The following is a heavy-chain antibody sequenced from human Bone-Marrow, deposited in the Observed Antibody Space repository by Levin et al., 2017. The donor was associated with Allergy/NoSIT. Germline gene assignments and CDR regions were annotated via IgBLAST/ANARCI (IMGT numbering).Heavy chain of an antibody. CDR1: GFKFDDYT. CDR3: AKDNSAYPQVIPTGFDS. D-gene: IGHD5-12*01. J-gene: IGHJ4*02. V-gene: IGHV3-43*01. CDR2: ITLDGGGT. Sequence: PGGSLRLSCAASGFKFDDYTMHWVRQSPEKGLEWLALITLDGGGTYYRDSVKGRFTISRDNSKNSLYLQLDSLRSEDTALYYCAKDNSAYPQVIPTGFDSWGQGTLVTVSS.